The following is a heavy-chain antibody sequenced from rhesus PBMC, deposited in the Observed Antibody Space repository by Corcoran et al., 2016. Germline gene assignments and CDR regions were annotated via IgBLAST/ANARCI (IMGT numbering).Heavy chain of an antibody. D-gene: IGHD1-44*02. CDR2: INSGGGST. Sequence: EVQLVESGGGLAMPGGSLGRACGASGFTFSGYWMTWVRQTPGKGLAWISAINSGGGSTSYADSVKGRFTISRANSKNTLSLQMNSLRAEDTAVYYCAKELSRAFDYWGQGVLVTVSS. CDR1: GFTFSGYW. J-gene: IGHJ4*01. V-gene: IGHV3S42*01. CDR3: AKELSRAFDY.